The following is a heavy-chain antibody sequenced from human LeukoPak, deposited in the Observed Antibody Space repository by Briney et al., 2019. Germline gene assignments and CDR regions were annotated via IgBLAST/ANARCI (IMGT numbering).Heavy chain of an antibody. V-gene: IGHV3-64D*06. Sequence: EGSLRLSCSASGFTFSNYAIHWVRQAPGKGLEYVSTISDNGGNTNYADSVKGRFTISRDDSKNTLYLQMSSLRPEDTAVYYCVKAAGSWYGYFDYWGQGTLVTVSS. CDR1: GFTFSNYA. D-gene: IGHD6-13*01. J-gene: IGHJ4*02. CDR3: VKAAGSWYGYFDY. CDR2: ISDNGGNT.